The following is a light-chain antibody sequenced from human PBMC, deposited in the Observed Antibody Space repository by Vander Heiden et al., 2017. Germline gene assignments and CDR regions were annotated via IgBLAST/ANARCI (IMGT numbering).Light chain of an antibody. V-gene: IGKV1-39*01. CDR2: AAS. CDR1: QSISSY. J-gene: IGKJ1*01. CDR3: QQSYSTLWT. Sequence: DIQMTQSPSSLSASVGDRVTITCRASQSISSYLNWYQQKPGKAPKLLIYAASSLQSGVPSRFSGSGSGTDFTLTISSLQHEDFANYYCQQSYSTLWTFGQGTKVEIK.